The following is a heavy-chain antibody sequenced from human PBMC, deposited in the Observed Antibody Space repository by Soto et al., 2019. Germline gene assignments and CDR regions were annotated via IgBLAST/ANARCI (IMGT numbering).Heavy chain of an antibody. V-gene: IGHV1-69*13. CDR3: ARDLGTVTTTEYYYYYGMDV. D-gene: IGHD4-17*01. CDR1: GCTFSSYA. Sequence: SGKVSCKASGCTFSSYAISWVRQAPGQVLEWMGGIIPIFGTANYAQKFQGRVTITADESTSTAYMELSSLRSEDTAVYYCARDLGTVTTTEYYYYYGMDVWGQGTTVTVSS. CDR2: IIPIFGTA. J-gene: IGHJ6*02.